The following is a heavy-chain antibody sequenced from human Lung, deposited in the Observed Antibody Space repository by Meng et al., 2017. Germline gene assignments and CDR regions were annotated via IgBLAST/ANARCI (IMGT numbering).Heavy chain of an antibody. CDR1: GGSFSGYY. CDR3: ARGSSWIQLWLRNDAFDI. CDR2: INHSGST. D-gene: IGHD5-18*01. V-gene: IGHV4-34*01. Sequence: SQTLSRTCAVYGGSFSGYYWSWIRQPPGKGLEWIGEINHSGSTNYNPSLKSRVTISVDTSKNQFSLKLSSVTAADTAVYYCARGSSWIQLWLRNDAFDIWGQGTMVTVSS. J-gene: IGHJ3*02.